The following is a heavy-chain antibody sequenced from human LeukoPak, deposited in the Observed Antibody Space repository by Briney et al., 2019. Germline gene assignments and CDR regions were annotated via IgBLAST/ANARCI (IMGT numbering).Heavy chain of an antibody. CDR3: ARDQAIAVAGGGGFDY. Sequence: SVKVSCKSSGGTFSSYTISWVRQAPGQGLEWMGRIIPILGIANYAQKFQGRVTITADKSTSTAYMELSSLRSEDTAVYYWARDQAIAVAGGGGFDYWGQGTLVTVSS. CDR1: GGTFSSYT. D-gene: IGHD6-19*01. CDR2: IIPILGIA. V-gene: IGHV1-69*04. J-gene: IGHJ4*02.